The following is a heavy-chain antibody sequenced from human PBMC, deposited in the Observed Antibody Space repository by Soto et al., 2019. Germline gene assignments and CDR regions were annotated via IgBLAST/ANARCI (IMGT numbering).Heavy chain of an antibody. CDR3: ARDLRLYSYGPNYYYYYGMDV. CDR1: GYTFTSYY. V-gene: IGHV1-46*01. Sequence: ASVKVSCKASGYTFTSYYMHWVRQAPGQGLEWMGIINPSGGSTSYAQKFQGRVTMTRDTSTSTVYMELSSLRSEDTAVYYCARDLRLYSYGPNYYYYYGMDVWGQGTKVTVSS. CDR2: INPSGGST. D-gene: IGHD5-18*01. J-gene: IGHJ6*02.